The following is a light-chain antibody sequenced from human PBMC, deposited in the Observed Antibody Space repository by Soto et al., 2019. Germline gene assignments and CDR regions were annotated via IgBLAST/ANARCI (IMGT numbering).Light chain of an antibody. CDR2: TAS. CDR3: QESFNTFLFT. V-gene: IGKV1-39*01. J-gene: IGKJ3*01. Sequence: DVQMTQSPSALSASVGDRVTIPCRASQNITTYLNWYQHKPGRAPKLLIYTASTLQSGVPSRFSGSGSGTGFTLTITSLQPEDFAIYNCQESFNTFLFTFGPGTKVDIK. CDR1: QNITTY.